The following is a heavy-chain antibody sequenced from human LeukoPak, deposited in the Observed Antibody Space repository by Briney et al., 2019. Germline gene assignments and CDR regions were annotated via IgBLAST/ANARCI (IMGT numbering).Heavy chain of an antibody. CDR3: AKSEMATIPPAD. CDR2: ISWNSGSI. Sequence: GRSLRLSCAASGFTFDDYAMHWVRQAPGKGLEWVSGISWNSGSIVYADSVKGRFTISRDNAKNSLYLQMNSLRAEDTALYYCAKSEMATIPPADWGQGTLVTVSS. V-gene: IGHV3-9*01. J-gene: IGHJ4*02. CDR1: GFTFDDYA. D-gene: IGHD5-24*01.